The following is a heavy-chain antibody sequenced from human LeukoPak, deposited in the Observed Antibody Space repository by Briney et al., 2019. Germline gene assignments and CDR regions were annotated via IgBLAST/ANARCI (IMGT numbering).Heavy chain of an antibody. D-gene: IGHD2-15*01. J-gene: IGHJ4*02. CDR2: ISGSGGST. V-gene: IGHV3-23*01. Sequence: GRSLRLSCAASGFTFSSYAMHWVRQAPGKGLEWVSAISGSGGSTYYADSVKGRFTISRDNSKNTLFLQVNSLRAEDTAVYYCARGVSRYCSGGSCYYFDYWGQGTLVTVSS. CDR3: ARGVSRYCSGGSCYYFDY. CDR1: GFTFSSYA.